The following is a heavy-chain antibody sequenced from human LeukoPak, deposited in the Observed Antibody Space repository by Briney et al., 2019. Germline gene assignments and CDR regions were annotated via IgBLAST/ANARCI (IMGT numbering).Heavy chain of an antibody. CDR2: INPNSGGT. CDR3: ARGNEAAAGIGWFDP. CDR1: GYTFTGYY. Sequence: ASVKVSCKASGYTFTGYYMHWVRQAPGQGLEWMGWINPNSGGTNYAQEFQGRVTMTRDTSISTAYMELSRLRSDDTAVYYCARGNEAAAGIGWFDPWGQGTLVTVSS. J-gene: IGHJ5*02. D-gene: IGHD6-13*01. V-gene: IGHV1-2*02.